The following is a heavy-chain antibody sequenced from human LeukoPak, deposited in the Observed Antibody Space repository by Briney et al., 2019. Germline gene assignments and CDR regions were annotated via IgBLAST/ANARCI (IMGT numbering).Heavy chain of an antibody. Sequence: ASVKVSCKTSGYTFIAYYMHWVRQAPGQGLEWVGWINPNSGASNYAQKFQGRVTMTRDTSLNIAYLELRSLSSDDTAVYYCARGQFLGSVPPTNWFDPWGQGTLVTVSS. V-gene: IGHV1-2*02. CDR2: INPNSGAS. D-gene: IGHD3-16*01. J-gene: IGHJ5*02. CDR1: GYTFIAYY. CDR3: ARGQFLGSVPPTNWFDP.